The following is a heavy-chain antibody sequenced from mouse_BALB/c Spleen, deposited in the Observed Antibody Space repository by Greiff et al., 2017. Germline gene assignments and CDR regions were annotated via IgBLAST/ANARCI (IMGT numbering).Heavy chain of an antibody. V-gene: IGHV1S81*02. D-gene: IGHD2-4*01. CDR2: INPSNGGT. J-gene: IGHJ3*01. CDR1: GYTFTSYY. CDR3: TMGDYDEGFAY. Sequence: QVQLQQSGAELVKPGASVKLSCKASGYTFTSYYMYWVKQRPGQGLEWIGEINPSNGGTNFNEKFKSKATLTVDKSSSTAYMQLSSLTSEDSAVYYCTMGDYDEGFAYWGQGTLVTVSA.